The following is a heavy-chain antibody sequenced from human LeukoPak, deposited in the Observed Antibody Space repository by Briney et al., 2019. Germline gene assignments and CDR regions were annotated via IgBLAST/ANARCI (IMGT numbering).Heavy chain of an antibody. CDR2: ISGSGGST. J-gene: IGHJ6*02. V-gene: IGHV3-23*01. Sequence: GGSLRLSCAGSELTFSFYAMTWVRQAPGKGLEWVSGISGSGGSTHYADSVQGRFTISRDNSKSTLYLQMNSLRAEDTAVYYCAKDRRGYSGYGYDYYGMDVWGQGTTVTVSS. D-gene: IGHD5-12*01. CDR3: AKDRRGYSGYGYDYYGMDV. CDR1: ELTFSFYA.